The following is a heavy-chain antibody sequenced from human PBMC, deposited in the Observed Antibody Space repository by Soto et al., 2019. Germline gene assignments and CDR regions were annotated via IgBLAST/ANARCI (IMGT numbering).Heavy chain of an antibody. CDR1: GFTFSSYT. CDR2: ISSSGSYI. CDR3: ARDVETSMDGLNYFDP. V-gene: IGHV3-21*01. J-gene: IGHJ5*02. Sequence: GGSLRLSCAASGFTFSSYTMNWVRQAPGKGLEWVSSISSSGSYIHYADSVKGRFTISRDNAKNSLFLQMDSLRAEDTAVYYCARDVETSMDGLNYFDPWGQGTLVPVYS. D-gene: IGHD5-18*01.